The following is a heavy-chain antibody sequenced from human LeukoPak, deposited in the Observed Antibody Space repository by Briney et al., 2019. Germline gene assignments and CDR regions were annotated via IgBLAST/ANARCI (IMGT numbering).Heavy chain of an antibody. V-gene: IGHV1-58*02. CDR1: GFTFTSSA. CDR2: IIVGSGNT. J-gene: IGHJ4*02. CDR3: AAGTSSGSSPYFDY. D-gene: IGHD3-22*01. Sequence: GTSVKVSCKASGFTFTSSAMQWVRQARGQRLEWIGWIIVGSGNTNYAQKFQERVTITRDMSTSTAYMELSSLRSEDTAVDYCAAGTSSGSSPYFDYWGQGTLVTVSS.